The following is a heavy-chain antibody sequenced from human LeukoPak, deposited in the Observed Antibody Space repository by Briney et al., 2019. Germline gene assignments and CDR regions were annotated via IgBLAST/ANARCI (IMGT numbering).Heavy chain of an antibody. Sequence: GGSLRLSCAASGFTFSSYAMSWVRQAPGKGLEWVSAISGSGGSTYYADSVKGRFTISRDNSKNTLYLQMNSLRAEDTAVYYCEKDREGTYDYDNSGSRPGYWGQGTLVTVSS. D-gene: IGHD3-22*01. CDR2: ISGSGGST. CDR1: GFTFSSYA. J-gene: IGHJ4*02. CDR3: EKDREGTYDYDNSGSRPGY. V-gene: IGHV3-23*01.